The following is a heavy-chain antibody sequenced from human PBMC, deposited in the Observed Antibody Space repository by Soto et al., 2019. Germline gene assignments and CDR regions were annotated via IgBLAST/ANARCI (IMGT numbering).Heavy chain of an antibody. CDR2: ISYDGSNK. D-gene: IGHD3-10*01. J-gene: IGHJ3*02. CDR3: ARPYGSGSHSAFEI. V-gene: IGHV3-30*03. Sequence: PGWSLRLSCAASGFTFSSYGMHWVRQAPGKGLEWVAVISYDGSNKYYADSVKGRFTISRDNSKNTLYLQMNSLRAEDTAVYYCARPYGSGSHSAFEIWGQGTMVTVSS. CDR1: GFTFSSYG.